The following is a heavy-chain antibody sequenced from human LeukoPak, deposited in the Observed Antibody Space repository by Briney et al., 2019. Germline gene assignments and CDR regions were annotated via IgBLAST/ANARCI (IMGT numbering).Heavy chain of an antibody. CDR2: IYYSGST. CDR1: SDSIYSSNYY. CDR3: ARGGTYCSSNRCCDLNWFDP. Sequence: NSSETLSLTCTVSSDSIYSSNYYWGWIRQPPGKGLEWIGYIYYSGSTNYNPSLKSRVTISVDTSKNQFSLKLTSVTAADTAVYYCARGGTYCSSNRCCDLNWFDPWGQGTLVTVSS. D-gene: IGHD2-2*01. V-gene: IGHV4-61*05. J-gene: IGHJ5*02.